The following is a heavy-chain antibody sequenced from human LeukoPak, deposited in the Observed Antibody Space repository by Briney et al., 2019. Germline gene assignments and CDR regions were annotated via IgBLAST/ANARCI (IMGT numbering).Heavy chain of an antibody. CDR1: GGSISSYY. J-gene: IGHJ4*02. V-gene: IGHV4-4*07. D-gene: IGHD1-7*01. CDR2: IYTSGST. CDR3: ARVYNWNSSGLGAPRD. Sequence: SETLSLTCTVSGGSISSYYWSWIRQPAGKGLEWIGRIYTSGSTNYNPSLKSRVTISVDTSKNQFSLKLSSVTAADTAVYYCARVYNWNSSGLGAPRDWGRGTLVTVSS.